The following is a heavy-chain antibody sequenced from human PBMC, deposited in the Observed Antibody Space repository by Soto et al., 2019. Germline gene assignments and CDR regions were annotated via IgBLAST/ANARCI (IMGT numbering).Heavy chain of an antibody. V-gene: IGHV3-33*01. CDR3: ARAHYYDGSGYYDY. Sequence: PGGSLRLSCAASGFTFSSYGMHWVRQAPGKGLEWGAVIWYDGSNKYYADSVKGRFTISRDNSKNTLYLQMNSLRAEDTAVYYCARAHYYDGSGYYDYWGQGTLVTVSS. CDR1: GFTFSSYG. CDR2: IWYDGSNK. D-gene: IGHD3-22*01. J-gene: IGHJ4*02.